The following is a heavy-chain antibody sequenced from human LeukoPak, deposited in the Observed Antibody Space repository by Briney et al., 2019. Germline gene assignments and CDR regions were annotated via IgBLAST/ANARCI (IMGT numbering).Heavy chain of an antibody. CDR2: IFYSGST. D-gene: IGHD3-10*02. V-gene: IGHV4-39*01. Sequence: SETLSLACTVSGGSISSSSYYWGWLRQPPGKGLEWIASIFYSGSTYHNPSLKSRVTISVDTSKGQFSLKLSSVTAADTAVYFCARHPLKAYVSDWFDPWGQGTLVTVSS. J-gene: IGHJ5*02. CDR1: GGSISSSSYY. CDR3: ARHPLKAYVSDWFDP.